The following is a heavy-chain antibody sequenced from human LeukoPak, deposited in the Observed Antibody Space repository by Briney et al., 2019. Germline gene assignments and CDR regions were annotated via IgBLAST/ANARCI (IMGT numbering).Heavy chain of an antibody. J-gene: IGHJ6*02. CDR3: ARDLSLGYCSGGSCRLYYYGMDV. CDR1: GFTFSSYD. V-gene: IGHV3-13*01. Sequence: GGSLRLSCAASGFTFSSYDMHWVRQATGKGLEWVSAIGTAGDTYYPGSVKGRFTISRENAKNSLYLQLNSLRAGDTAVYYCARDLSLGYCSGGSCRLYYYGMDVWGQGTTVTVSS. D-gene: IGHD2-15*01. CDR2: IGTAGDT.